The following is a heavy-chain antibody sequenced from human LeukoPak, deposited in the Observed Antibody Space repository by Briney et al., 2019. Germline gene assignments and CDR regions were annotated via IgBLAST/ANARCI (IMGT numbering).Heavy chain of an antibody. J-gene: IGHJ4*02. V-gene: IGHV3-23*01. CDR2: VSGGGGST. Sequence: GGSLRLSCAASGFTFTTYAMSWVRQAPGRGLEWASAVSGGGGSTYYADSVKGRFTISRDNSKNTLFLQMNSLRAEDTAVYYCAKDLEGSVPTPGYDYWGQGTLVTVSS. CDR3: AKDLEGSVPTPGYDY. D-gene: IGHD4-17*01. CDR1: GFTFTTYA.